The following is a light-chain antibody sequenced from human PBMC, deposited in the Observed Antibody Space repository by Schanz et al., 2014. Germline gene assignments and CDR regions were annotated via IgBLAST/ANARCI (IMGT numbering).Light chain of an antibody. J-gene: IGKJ1*01. V-gene: IGKV3-15*01. CDR1: QSVSSN. Sequence: EIVMTQSPATLSVSPGERATLSCRASQSVSSNLAWYQQKPGQAPRLLIYGASSRATGVPARFSGSGSGTEFTLTISSLQPEDFAVYYCQQYGNSPLGTFGQGTKVEIK. CDR3: QQYGNSPLGT. CDR2: GAS.